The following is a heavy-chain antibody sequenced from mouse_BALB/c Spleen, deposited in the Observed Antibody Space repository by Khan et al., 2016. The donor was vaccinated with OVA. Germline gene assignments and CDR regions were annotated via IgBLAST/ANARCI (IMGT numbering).Heavy chain of an antibody. CDR2: INPSNGYT. V-gene: IGHV1-4*01. J-gene: IGHJ3*01. CDR3: VIDGAYHRSDGWFAY. Sequence: QVQLQQPGAELARPGASVKMSCKASGYTFTSYTIHWIKKRPGQGLEWIGYINPSNGYTNYNQKFKDKATLTTDQSSTTAYLQLSSLTSDDSAVYNCVIDGAYHRSDGWFAYWGQGTLVTVSA. D-gene: IGHD2-14*01. CDR1: GYTFTSYT.